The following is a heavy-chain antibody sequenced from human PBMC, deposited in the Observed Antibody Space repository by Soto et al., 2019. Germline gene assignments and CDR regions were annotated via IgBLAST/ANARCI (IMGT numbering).Heavy chain of an antibody. CDR2: IYYRSKWFH. CDR1: GDSVSSNGAC. Sequence: QTLSLNCVISGDSVSSNGACWNWIRQSPSRGLQWLGRIYYRSKWFHDYAASVESRMAINPDTSRNQFSLQLNYVTPEDTAVYYCARVPCSDGTCLNGLDFWGQGTTVTFS. CDR3: ARVPCSDGTCLNGLDF. V-gene: IGHV6-1*01. J-gene: IGHJ6*02. D-gene: IGHD2-15*01.